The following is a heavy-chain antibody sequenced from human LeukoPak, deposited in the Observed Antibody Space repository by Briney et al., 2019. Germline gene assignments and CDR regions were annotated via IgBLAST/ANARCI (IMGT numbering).Heavy chain of an antibody. J-gene: IGHJ6*03. CDR1: GYSFTSYW. V-gene: IGHV5-51*01. Sequence: GESLKISCKGSGYSFTSYWIGWVRQMPGKGLEWMGIIYPGDSDTRYSPSFQGQVTISADKSISTAYLQWSSLKASDTAMYYCARQLRSVPAASFYMDVWGKGTTVTVSS. D-gene: IGHD2-2*01. CDR2: IYPGDSDT. CDR3: ARQLRSVPAASFYMDV.